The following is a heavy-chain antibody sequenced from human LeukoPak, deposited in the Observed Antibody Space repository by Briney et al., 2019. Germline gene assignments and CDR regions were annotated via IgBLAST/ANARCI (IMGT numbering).Heavy chain of an antibody. CDR1: GFTFSSYG. D-gene: IGHD4-17*01. CDR2: IWYDGSNK. J-gene: IGHJ4*02. Sequence: GRSLRLSCAASGFTFSSYGMHWVRQAPGKGLEWVAVIWYDGSNKYYADSVKGRFTISRDNSKNTLYLQMNSLRAEDTAVYSCARRSSTVTLDYWGQGTLVTVSS. V-gene: IGHV3-33*01. CDR3: ARRSSTVTLDY.